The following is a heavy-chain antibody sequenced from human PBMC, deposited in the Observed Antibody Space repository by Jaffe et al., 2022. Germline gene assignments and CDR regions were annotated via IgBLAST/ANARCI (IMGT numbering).Heavy chain of an antibody. CDR1: GYSFTSYW. CDR3: VRPYPPSWIQLSDDAFDI. V-gene: IGHV5-51*03. J-gene: IGHJ3*02. CDR2: IYPGDSDT. D-gene: IGHD5-18*01. Sequence: EVQLVQSGAEVKKPGESLKISCKGSGYSFTSYWIGWVRQMPGKGLEWMGIIYPGDSDTRYSPSFQGQVTISADKSISTAYLQWSSLKASDTAMYYCVRPYPPSWIQLSDDAFDIWGQGTMVTVSS.